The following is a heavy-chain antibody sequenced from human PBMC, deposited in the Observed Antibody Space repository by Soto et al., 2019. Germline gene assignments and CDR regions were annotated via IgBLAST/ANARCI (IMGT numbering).Heavy chain of an antibody. J-gene: IGHJ6*03. Sequence: QVQLQESGPGLVKPSETLSLTCTVSGVSISSSYWSWIRQPPGKGLEWIGYIYNSGSTNYNTSLKSRFTISVNTSKNQLSLRLSSVTAADTAVYYCARDRAFCSGRSCYSPSDYYYYMDVWGIGTTVTVS. D-gene: IGHD2-15*01. CDR3: ARDRAFCSGRSCYSPSDYYYYMDV. CDR2: IYNSGST. CDR1: GVSISSSY. V-gene: IGHV4-59*01.